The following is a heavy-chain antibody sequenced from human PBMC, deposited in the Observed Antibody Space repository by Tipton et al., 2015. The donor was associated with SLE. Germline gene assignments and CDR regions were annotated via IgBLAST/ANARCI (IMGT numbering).Heavy chain of an antibody. CDR1: GGSISSGNNY. V-gene: IGHV4-61*02. CDR2: VYTYGST. J-gene: IGHJ6*03. D-gene: IGHD5-18*01. Sequence: TLSLTCTVSGGSISSGNNYWTWIRQPAGKGLEWIGRVYTYGSTTYNPSLRGRATISLDTSKNQFSLRLSSVTAADTAVYYCAREGSSREDTPVVTPSYHYYNCMDVWGKGTAVTVS. CDR3: AREGSSREDTPVVTPSYHYYNCMDV.